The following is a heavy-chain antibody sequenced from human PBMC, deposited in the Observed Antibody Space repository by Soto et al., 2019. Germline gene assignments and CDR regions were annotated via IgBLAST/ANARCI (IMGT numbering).Heavy chain of an antibody. J-gene: IGHJ6*02. Sequence: GASVKVSCKASGGTFSSYAISWVRQAPGLGLEWMGGIIPIFGTANYAQKFQGRVTITADKSTSTAYMELSSLRSEDTAVYYCARDGGIAVAGTVRDYYYGMDVWGQGTTVTVSS. V-gene: IGHV1-69*06. CDR3: ARDGGIAVAGTVRDYYYGMDV. CDR2: IIPIFGTA. D-gene: IGHD6-19*01. CDR1: GGTFSSYA.